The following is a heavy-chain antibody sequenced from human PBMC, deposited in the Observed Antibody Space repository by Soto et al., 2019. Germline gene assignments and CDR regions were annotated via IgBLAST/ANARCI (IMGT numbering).Heavy chain of an antibody. D-gene: IGHD3-3*02. CDR1: GFTFSSYA. J-gene: IGHJ4*02. CDR3: ARFSNAG. V-gene: IGHV3-30-3*01. CDR2: ISYDGSNK. Sequence: QVQLVESGGGVVQPGRSLRLSCAASGFTFSSYAMHWVRQAPGKGLEWVAVISYDGSNKYYADSVKGRFTISRDNSKNTLYLQMNSLRAEDTAVYYCARFSNAGWGQGTLVTVSS.